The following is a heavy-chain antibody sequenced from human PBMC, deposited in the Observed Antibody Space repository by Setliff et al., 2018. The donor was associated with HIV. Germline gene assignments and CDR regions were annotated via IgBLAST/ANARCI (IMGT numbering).Heavy chain of an antibody. V-gene: IGHV1-69*13. D-gene: IGHD3-10*01. J-gene: IGHJ3*02. CDR2: IVAAFGST. Sequence: SVKVSCKASGDTFRMDTISWLRQAPGHGPEWMGGIVAAFGSTTYAQKFQGRVRITADASTSTVYMELRSLTPEDTAVYYCARDGSGILRGTFDIWGQGTLVTV. CDR1: GDTFRMDT. CDR3: ARDGSGILRGTFDI.